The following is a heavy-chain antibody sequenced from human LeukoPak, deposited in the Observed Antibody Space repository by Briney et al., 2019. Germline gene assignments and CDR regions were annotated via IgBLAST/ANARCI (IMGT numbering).Heavy chain of an antibody. D-gene: IGHD5-24*01. CDR3: AKDRERFLDH. CDR1: GFTLDDYA. V-gene: IGHV3-43*02. J-gene: IGHJ5*02. Sequence: GGSLTLSCAASGFTLDDYAMYWVRQAPGKGLEGVSFITSGDGSGTYYADSVKGQFTISRDNSKNSLYQQMNSLRTEDTALYYCAKDRERFLDHWGQGTLVTVSS. CDR2: ITSGDGSGT.